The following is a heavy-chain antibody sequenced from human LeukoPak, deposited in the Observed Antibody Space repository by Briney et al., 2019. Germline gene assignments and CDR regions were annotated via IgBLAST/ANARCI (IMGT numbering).Heavy chain of an antibody. Sequence: GGSLRLSCPTSGFSFNNCWMSWVRQAPGKGLEWVANIKPDGSEKHYVDSVKGRFTISRDNAKNSLYLQMNSLRGDDTAVYYCARPRAPVTRISSFDMWGQGTMVTVSS. D-gene: IGHD2/OR15-2a*01. CDR1: GFSFNNCW. CDR2: IKPDGSEK. CDR3: ARPRAPVTRISSFDM. J-gene: IGHJ3*02. V-gene: IGHV3-7*01.